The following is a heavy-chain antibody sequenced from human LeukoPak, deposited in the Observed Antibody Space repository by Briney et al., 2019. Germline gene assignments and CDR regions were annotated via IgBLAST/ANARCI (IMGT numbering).Heavy chain of an antibody. J-gene: IGHJ4*02. D-gene: IGHD3-10*01. V-gene: IGHV4-61*01. CDR2: IYNGVNT. CDR3: ARVKGREGSTVIIDY. CDR1: GASVSSASY. Sequence: DPSETLSLTCTVSGASVSSASYWTWIRQPPGKGVEWIAHIYNGVNTNYNPSLKSRVTMSVDTSKNQFSLKLSSVTAADTAVYYCARVKGREGSTVIIDYWGQGTLVTVSS.